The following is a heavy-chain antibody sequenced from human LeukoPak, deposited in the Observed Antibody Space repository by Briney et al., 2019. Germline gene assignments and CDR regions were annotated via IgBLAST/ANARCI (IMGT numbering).Heavy chain of an antibody. CDR3: ARNQRGYRPGYLDY. D-gene: IGHD5-18*01. CDR2: IYYSGST. CDR1: GGSISSYY. J-gene: IGHJ4*02. Sequence: SETLSLTCTASGGSISSYYWSWIRQPPGKGLEWIGYIYYSGSTNYNPSPKSRVTISVDTSKNQFSLKLSSVTAADTAVYYCARNQRGYRPGYLDYWGQGTLVTVSS. V-gene: IGHV4-59*01.